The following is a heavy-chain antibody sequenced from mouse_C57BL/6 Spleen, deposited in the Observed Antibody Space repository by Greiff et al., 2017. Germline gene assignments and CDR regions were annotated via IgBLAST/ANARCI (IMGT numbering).Heavy chain of an antibody. CDR2: ISSGGSYT. D-gene: IGHD2-13*01. V-gene: IGHV5-6*01. Sequence: EVKVVESGGDLVKPGGSLKLSCAASGFTFSSYGMSWVRQTPDKRLEWVATISSGGSYTYYPDSVKGRFSISRDNAKNTLYLQMSSLKSEDTAMYYCARHGVRTTVDYFDYWGQGTTLTVSS. CDR3: ARHGVRTTVDYFDY. CDR1: GFTFSSYG. J-gene: IGHJ2*01.